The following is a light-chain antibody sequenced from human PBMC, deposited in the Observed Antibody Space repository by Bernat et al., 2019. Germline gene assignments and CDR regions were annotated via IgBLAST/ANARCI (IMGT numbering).Light chain of an antibody. J-gene: IGKJ2*01. V-gene: IGKV1-5*03. CDR1: QTINGW. CDR2: KAS. CDR3: QQYGDYSNA. Sequence: DIQMTQSPSTVSASVGDRVTITCRASQTINGWLAWYQQKPGKAPKLLIYKASRLQSGVSSRFSGSGSETEFTLTISSLQPDDFASYYCQQYGDYSNAFGQGTRLEIK.